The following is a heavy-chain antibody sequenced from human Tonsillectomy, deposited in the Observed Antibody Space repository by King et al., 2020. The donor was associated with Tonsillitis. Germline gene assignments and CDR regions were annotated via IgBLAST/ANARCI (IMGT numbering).Heavy chain of an antibody. D-gene: IGHD3-22*01. CDR3: ARGYYDNIGQYAFSR. CDR2: INWNGGST. CDR1: GFTFENYG. V-gene: IGHV3-20*04. J-gene: IGHJ3*02. Sequence: VQLVESGGSVVPPGGSLRLSCAASGFTFENYGMSWVRQAPGKGLEWVCGINWNGGSTVYADTVKGRFTISRDNAKNSLYLQMNSLTAEDTALYYCARGYYDNIGQYAFSRWGQGTMDTVSS.